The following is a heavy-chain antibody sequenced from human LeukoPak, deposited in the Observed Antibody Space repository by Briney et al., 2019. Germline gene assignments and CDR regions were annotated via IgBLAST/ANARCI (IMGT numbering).Heavy chain of an antibody. D-gene: IGHD1-26*01. CDR3: TWDFV. J-gene: IGHJ3*01. V-gene: IGHV3-15*05. CDR1: GFTFSSYS. CDR2: MKSRISGGTP. Sequence: GGSLRLSCAASGFTFSSYSMNWVRQAPGKGLEWVGRMKSRISGGTPDYAAPVMGRFTISRDDSKNSLYLQMDSLKDEDGGVYYCTWDFVWGQGTMVTVSS.